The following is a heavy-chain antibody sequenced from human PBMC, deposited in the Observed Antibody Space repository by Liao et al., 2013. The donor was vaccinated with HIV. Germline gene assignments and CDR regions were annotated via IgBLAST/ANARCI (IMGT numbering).Heavy chain of an antibody. Sequence: QLQLQESGPGLVKPSQTLSLTCTVSGGSISSGSYYWSWIRQPAGKGLEWIGRIYTSGSTNYNPSLKSRVTISVDTSKNQFSLKLSSVTAADTATYFCAKEGAVTVAGTLVPFDSWGQGIVVSVSS. V-gene: IGHV4-61*02. J-gene: IGHJ4*02. CDR2: IYTSGST. CDR1: GGSISSGSYY. D-gene: IGHD6-19*01. CDR3: AKEGAVTVAGTLVPFDS.